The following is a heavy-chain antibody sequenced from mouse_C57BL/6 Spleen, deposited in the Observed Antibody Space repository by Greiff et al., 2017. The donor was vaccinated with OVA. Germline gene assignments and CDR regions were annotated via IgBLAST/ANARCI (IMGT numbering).Heavy chain of an antibody. CDR2: IDPSDSYT. CDR3: ARAGYDYEGWFAY. J-gene: IGHJ3*01. Sequence: QVQLQQPGAELVMPGASVKLSCKASGYTFTSYWMHWVKQRPGQGLEWIGEIDPSDSYTNYNQKFKGQSTLTVDKSSSTAYMQLSSLTSEDSAVYYGARAGYDYEGWFAYWGQGTLVTVSA. V-gene: IGHV1-69*01. CDR1: GYTFTSYW. D-gene: IGHD2-4*01.